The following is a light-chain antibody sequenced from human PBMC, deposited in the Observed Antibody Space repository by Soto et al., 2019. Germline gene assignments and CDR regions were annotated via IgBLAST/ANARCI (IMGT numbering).Light chain of an antibody. Sequence: QCVLTQPPSASGAAGQSVTISCTGTSSDVGGYNYVSWYQQHPGKAPKLMIYEVSKRPSGVPDRFSGSKSGNTASLTVSGLQAEDEADYYCSSYAGSIFYVFGTGTKVTVL. CDR2: EVS. J-gene: IGLJ1*01. V-gene: IGLV2-8*01. CDR3: SSYAGSIFYV. CDR1: SSDVGGYNY.